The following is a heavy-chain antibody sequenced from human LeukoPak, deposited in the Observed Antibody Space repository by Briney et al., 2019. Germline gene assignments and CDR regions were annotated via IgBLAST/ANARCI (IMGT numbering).Heavy chain of an antibody. J-gene: IGHJ4*02. CDR1: GYTFTGYY. CDR3: ATDFWSGSDFDY. Sequence: ASVKVSCKASGYTFTGYYVHWVRQAPGQGLEWMGWINPNSGGTNYAQKFQGRVTMTRDTSISTAYMELSRLRSDDTAVYYCATDFWSGSDFDYWGQGTLVTVSS. D-gene: IGHD3-3*01. V-gene: IGHV1-2*02. CDR2: INPNSGGT.